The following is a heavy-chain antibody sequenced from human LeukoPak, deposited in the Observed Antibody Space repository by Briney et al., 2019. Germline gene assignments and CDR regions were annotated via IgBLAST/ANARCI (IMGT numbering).Heavy chain of an antibody. Sequence: PSETLSLTCTVGGYSISSGYYWGWIRQPPGKGLEWIGRIYTSGSTNYNPSLKSRVTMSVDTSKNQFSLKLSSVTAADTAVYYCARDRDYGDYGNYYYYYMDVWGKGTTVTISS. V-gene: IGHV4-38-2*02. D-gene: IGHD4-17*01. J-gene: IGHJ6*03. CDR2: IYTSGST. CDR3: ARDRDYGDYGNYYYYYMDV. CDR1: GYSISSGYY.